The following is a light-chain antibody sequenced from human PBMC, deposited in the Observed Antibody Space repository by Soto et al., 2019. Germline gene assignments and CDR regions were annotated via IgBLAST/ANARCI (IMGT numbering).Light chain of an antibody. Sequence: QSVLTQPRSVSGSPGQSVTISCTGTNSDVGTYNCVSWYQQHPGKAPKLIIYDVTKRPSGVPDRFSGSKSGNTASLIISGLQAADEAEYYCCCCSYAGSSSFRVLFGGGTQLTVL. J-gene: IGLJ2*01. CDR3: CSYAGSSSFRVL. CDR2: DVT. CDR1: NSDVGTYNC. V-gene: IGLV2-11*01.